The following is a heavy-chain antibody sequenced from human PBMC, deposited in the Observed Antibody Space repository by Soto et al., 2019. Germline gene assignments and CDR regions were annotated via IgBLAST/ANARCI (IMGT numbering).Heavy chain of an antibody. CDR3: ARDLGRGYDILTGYYSPDAFDI. CDR2: IIPILGIA. CDR1: GGTFSSYT. Sequence: SVKVSCKASGGTFSSYTISWVRQAPGQGLEWMGRIIPILGIANYAQKFQGRVTITADKSTSTAYMELSSLRSEDTAVYYCARDLGRGYDILTGYYSPDAFDIWGQGTMVTVSS. J-gene: IGHJ3*02. V-gene: IGHV1-69*04. D-gene: IGHD3-9*01.